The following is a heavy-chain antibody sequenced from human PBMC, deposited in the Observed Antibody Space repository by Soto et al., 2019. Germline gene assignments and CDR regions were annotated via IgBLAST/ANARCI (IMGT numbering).Heavy chain of an antibody. V-gene: IGHV4-30-4*01. CDR2: IYYSGST. D-gene: IGHD3-22*01. CDR3: AREPIYASSGYSPTHFDY. CDR1: GGSISSGDYY. Sequence: SETLSLTCTVSGGSISSGDYYWSWIRQPPGKVLEWIGYIYYSGSTYYNPSLKSRVTISVDTSKNQFSLKLSSVTAADTAVYYCAREPIYASSGYSPTHFDYWGKETLVTLSS. J-gene: IGHJ4*02.